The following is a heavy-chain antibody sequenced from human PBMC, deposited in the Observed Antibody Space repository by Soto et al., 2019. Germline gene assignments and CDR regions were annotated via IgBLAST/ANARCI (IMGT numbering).Heavy chain of an antibody. V-gene: IGHV4-39*01. CDR1: GGSISSSSYY. J-gene: IGHJ6*02. Sequence: SETLSLTCTVSGGSISSSSYYWGWIRQPPGKGLEWIGSIYYSGSTYYNPSLKSRVTISVDTSKNQFSLKLSSVTAADTAVYYCARSRTLRSLDYGLDVWGQGTTVTVSS. D-gene: IGHD3-3*01. CDR2: IYYSGST. CDR3: ARSRTLRSLDYGLDV.